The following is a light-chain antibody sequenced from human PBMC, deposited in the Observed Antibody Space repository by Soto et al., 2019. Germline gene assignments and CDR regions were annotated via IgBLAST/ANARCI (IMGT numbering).Light chain of an antibody. Sequence: QSVLTQPPSVSGAPGQRVTISCTGSSSNIGAGYEVHWFQQLPGTAPKLLIYGNTNRPSGVPDRFSGSKSDTSASPAITGLQPEDESDYYCQSYDSSLSVLYVFGTGTKVNVL. CDR3: QSYDSSLSVLYV. CDR1: SSNIGAGYE. CDR2: GNT. J-gene: IGLJ1*01. V-gene: IGLV1-40*01.